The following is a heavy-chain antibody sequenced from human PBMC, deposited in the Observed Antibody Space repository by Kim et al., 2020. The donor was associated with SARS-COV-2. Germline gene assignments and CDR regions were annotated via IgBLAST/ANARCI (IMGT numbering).Heavy chain of an antibody. V-gene: IGHV3-9*01. CDR2: ISWNSGSI. Sequence: GGSLRLSCAASGFTFDDYAMHWVRQAPGKGLEWVSGISWNSGSIGYADSVKGRFTISRDNAKNSLYLQMNSLRAEDPALYYCAKDPTDCSGGSCYSFDYWGQGTLVTVSS. J-gene: IGHJ4*02. D-gene: IGHD2-15*01. CDR3: AKDPTDCSGGSCYSFDY. CDR1: GFTFDDYA.